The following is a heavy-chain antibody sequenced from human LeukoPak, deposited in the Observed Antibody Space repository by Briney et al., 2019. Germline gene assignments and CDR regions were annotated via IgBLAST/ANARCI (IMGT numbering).Heavy chain of an antibody. V-gene: IGHV3-7*03. CDR3: ARNNGMDV. CDR2: VNRDGSET. J-gene: IGHJ6*02. CDR1: GVTLSSFA. Sequence: GGSLRLSSAASGVTLSSFAMSWARQVPGRGPEWVANVNRDGSETYYLDSVKGRFTISKDNAKNSLYLQMNSLRAEDTALYHCARNNGMDVWGRGTTVIVSS.